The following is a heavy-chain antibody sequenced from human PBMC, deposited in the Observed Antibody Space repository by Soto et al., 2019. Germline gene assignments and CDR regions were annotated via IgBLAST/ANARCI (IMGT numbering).Heavy chain of an antibody. CDR2: IIPIFGTA. D-gene: IGHD1-7*01. CDR3: ARAAITGTTNGMDV. CDR1: GGTFSSYA. Sequence: QVQLVQSGAEVKKPGSSVKVSCKASGGTFSSYAISWVRQAPGQGLEWMGGIIPIFGTANYAQKFQGRVTITADESTSTAHMGMSSLRSEDTAMYYCARAAITGTTNGMDVWGQGTTVTVSS. V-gene: IGHV1-69*01. J-gene: IGHJ6*02.